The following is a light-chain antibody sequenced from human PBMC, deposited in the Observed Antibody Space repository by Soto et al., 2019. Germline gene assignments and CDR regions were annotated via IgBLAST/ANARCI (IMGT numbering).Light chain of an antibody. Sequence: DLQMTQSPSSLSASVGDRVTITCQASQDISNYLNWYQQKPGKAPKLLIFDASNVETGVPSRFSVSGSGTDFTFTIHSLQPEDAATYYCQQYEDLPLTFGGGTKVGIK. V-gene: IGKV1-33*01. J-gene: IGKJ4*01. CDR3: QQYEDLPLT. CDR1: QDISNY. CDR2: DAS.